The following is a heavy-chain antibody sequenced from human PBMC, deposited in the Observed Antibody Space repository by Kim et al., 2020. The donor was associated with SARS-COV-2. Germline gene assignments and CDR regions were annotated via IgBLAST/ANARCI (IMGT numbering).Heavy chain of an antibody. CDR3: AKPGHLANFYYYYYYLDV. CDR2: ISATGGST. CDR1: GFPFSRYA. Sequence: GGSLRLSCAVSGFPFSRYAMAWVRQAPGQGLEWVSGISATGGSTYVADSLSGRFTISRDNSKNTLYLQMNSLTAADTAVYFCAKPGHLANFYYYYYYLDV. V-gene: IGHV3-23*01. D-gene: IGHD3-3*02. J-gene: IGHJ6*03.